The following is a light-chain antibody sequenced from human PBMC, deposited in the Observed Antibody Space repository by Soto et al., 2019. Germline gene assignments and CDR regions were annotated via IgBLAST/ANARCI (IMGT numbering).Light chain of an antibody. CDR1: QSISSW. Sequence: DIHITHSPSTLSASVGDRVTITCRSSQSISSWLAWYQQKPGKAPKLLIYKASSLESGVPSRFSGSGSGTEFTLTISSMQPDDFATYYCKQYNSYSRTFGQGTKVDIK. CDR3: KQYNSYSRT. J-gene: IGKJ1*01. V-gene: IGKV1-5*03. CDR2: KAS.